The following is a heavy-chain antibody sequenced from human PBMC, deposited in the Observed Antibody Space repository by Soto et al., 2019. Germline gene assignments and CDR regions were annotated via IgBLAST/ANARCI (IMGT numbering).Heavy chain of an antibody. Sequence: QVQLVESGGGLVKPGGSLRLSCAASGFTFSDYYMSWTRQAPGKGLEWISYISSSGTNVYYADSVKGRFTISRDDAKNSLYVQMESLRAEDTAVYFCARGPAHSGSWNYYGMDVWGKGTTVTVSS. J-gene: IGHJ6*04. CDR1: GFTFSDYY. CDR2: ISSSGTNV. D-gene: IGHD6-13*01. CDR3: ARGPAHSGSWNYYGMDV. V-gene: IGHV3-11*01.